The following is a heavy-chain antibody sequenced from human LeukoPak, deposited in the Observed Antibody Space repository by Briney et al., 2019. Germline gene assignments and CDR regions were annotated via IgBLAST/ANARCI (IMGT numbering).Heavy chain of an antibody. CDR3: FREGGP. D-gene: IGHD2-15*01. V-gene: IGHV1-18*01. CDR2: ISAYNGNT. CDR1: GYTFTSYG. Sequence: ASVKVSCKASGYTFTSYGISWVRQAPGQGLEWMGWISAYNGNTNYAQKLQGRVTMTTDTSTSTVYMDLIRLTSEDTALYYCFREGGPWGQGTPVTVSS. J-gene: IGHJ5*02.